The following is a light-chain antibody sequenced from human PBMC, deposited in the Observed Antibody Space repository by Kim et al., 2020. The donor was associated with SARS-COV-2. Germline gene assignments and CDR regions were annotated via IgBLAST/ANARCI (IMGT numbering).Light chain of an antibody. J-gene: IGLJ3*02. CDR1: SSNIESNY. CDR3: AAWDDSLSGRV. Sequence: GQRVTISCSGSSSNIESNYVYWYHQVPGTAPKVLIYRSNQRPSGVPDRFSGSKSGTSASLAISGLRSEDEADYYCAAWDDSLSGRVFGGGTQLTVL. V-gene: IGLV1-47*01. CDR2: RSN.